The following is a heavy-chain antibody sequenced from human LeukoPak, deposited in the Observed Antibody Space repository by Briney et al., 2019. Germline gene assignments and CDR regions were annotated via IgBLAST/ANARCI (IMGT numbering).Heavy chain of an antibody. CDR2: ISAYNGNT. CDR3: ARDTYYYDSSGYYARIDY. CDR1: GYTFTSYG. V-gene: IGHV1-18*01. J-gene: IGHJ4*02. Sequence: ASVKVSCKASGYTFTSYGISWVRQAPGQGLEWMGWISAYNGNTNYAQKLQGRVTMTTDTSTSTAYMELRSLRSDDTAVYYCARDTYYYDSSGYYARIDYWGQGTLVTVPS. D-gene: IGHD3-22*01.